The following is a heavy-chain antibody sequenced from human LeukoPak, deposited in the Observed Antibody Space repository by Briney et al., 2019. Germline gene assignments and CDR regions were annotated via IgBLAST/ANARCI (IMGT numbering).Heavy chain of an antibody. V-gene: IGHV3-48*04. Sequence: QTGGSLRLSCAASGFTFSSYNMNWVRQAPGKGLEWVSYISSSSTTIYYAESVKGRLTISRENAKNSLYLQMNSLRGEDTAVYYCARTHIAAAGTLNYFDYWGQGTLVTVSS. J-gene: IGHJ4*02. D-gene: IGHD6-13*01. CDR1: GFTFSSYN. CDR3: ARTHIAAAGTLNYFDY. CDR2: ISSSSTTI.